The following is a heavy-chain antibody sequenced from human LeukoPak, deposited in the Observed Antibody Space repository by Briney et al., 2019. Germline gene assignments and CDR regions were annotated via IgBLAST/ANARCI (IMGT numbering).Heavy chain of an antibody. Sequence: GGSLRLSCAASGFTFNAYSMYWVRQAPGHGLEWVSSITSSGSYIYYRDSLKGRFTISRDNAKNSLYLQLNSLRDDDTAVYYCARGTDSGYDSTGSFDYWGQGALVTVSS. CDR3: ARGTDSGYDSTGSFDY. D-gene: IGHD5-12*01. J-gene: IGHJ4*02. CDR2: ITSSGSYI. V-gene: IGHV3-21*01. CDR1: GFTFNAYS.